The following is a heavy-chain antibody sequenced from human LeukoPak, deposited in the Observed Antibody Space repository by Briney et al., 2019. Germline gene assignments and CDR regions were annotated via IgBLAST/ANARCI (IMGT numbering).Heavy chain of an antibody. J-gene: IGHJ5*02. CDR1: GFTFSSYS. Sequence: GGSLRLSCAASGFTFSSYSMNWVRQAPGKGLEWVSYISSSSSTIYYADSVKGRFTISRDNAKNSLYLQMNSLRAEDTAVYYCARDHLYYYDSSENWFDPWGQGTLVTVSS. D-gene: IGHD3-22*01. CDR3: ARDHLYYYDSSENWFDP. CDR2: ISSSSSTI. V-gene: IGHV3-48*04.